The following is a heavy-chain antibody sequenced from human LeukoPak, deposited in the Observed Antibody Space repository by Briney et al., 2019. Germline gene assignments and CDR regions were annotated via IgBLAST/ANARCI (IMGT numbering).Heavy chain of an antibody. CDR1: GFTFSSYA. CDR3: AKNPVSYYYDSSGYVDY. Sequence: GGSLRLSCAASGFTFSSYAMSWVRQAPGKGLEWVSAISSSGGSTYYADSVKGRFTISRDNSKNTLYLQMNSLRAEDTAVYYCAKNPVSYYYDSSGYVDYWGQGTLVTVSS. J-gene: IGHJ4*02. V-gene: IGHV3-23*01. D-gene: IGHD3-22*01. CDR2: ISSSGGST.